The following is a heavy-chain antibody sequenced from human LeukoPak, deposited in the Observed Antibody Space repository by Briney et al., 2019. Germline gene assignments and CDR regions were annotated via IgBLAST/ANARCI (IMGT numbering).Heavy chain of an antibody. J-gene: IGHJ5*02. CDR1: GFTFSNYW. V-gene: IGHV3-7*05. CDR2: IKPDGSEK. D-gene: IGHD3-10*01. Sequence: GGSLRLSCVASGFTFSNYWMTWVRQAPGKGLEWVANIKPDGSEKHFVDSVRGRFTISRDNAKDSLYLQMNSLRAEDTAVYYCVRGSSGTVVRGVAWAWFDPWGQETLVTVSS. CDR3: VRGSSGTVVRGVAWAWFDP.